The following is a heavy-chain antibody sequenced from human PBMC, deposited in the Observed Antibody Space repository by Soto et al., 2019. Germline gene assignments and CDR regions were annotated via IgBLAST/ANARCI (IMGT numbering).Heavy chain of an antibody. CDR1: GGTFSSYA. CDR3: ARDRGYCSSTSCWGGFSIDYYYYGMDV. V-gene: IGHV1-69*13. Sequence: ASVKVSCKASGGTFSSYAISWVRQAPGQGLEWMGGIIPIFGTANYAQKFQGRVTITADESTSTAYMELSSLRSEDTAVYYCARDRGYCSSTSCWGGFSIDYYYYGMDVWGQGTTGTVSS. CDR2: IIPIFGTA. J-gene: IGHJ6*02. D-gene: IGHD2-2*01.